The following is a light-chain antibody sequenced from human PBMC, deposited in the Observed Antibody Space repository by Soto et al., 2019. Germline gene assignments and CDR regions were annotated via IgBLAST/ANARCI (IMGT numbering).Light chain of an antibody. CDR2: DVS. J-gene: IGLJ1*01. V-gene: IGLV2-14*03. Sequence: QSVLTQPASVSGSPGQSITISCTGNSSDVGGYNYVSWYQQHPGKAPKLMIYDVSNRPSGVSNRFSGSKSGYTASLTISGLQAEDEADYYCSSYTSTSTLYVFGSGTKVTV. CDR3: SSYTSTSTLYV. CDR1: SSDVGGYNY.